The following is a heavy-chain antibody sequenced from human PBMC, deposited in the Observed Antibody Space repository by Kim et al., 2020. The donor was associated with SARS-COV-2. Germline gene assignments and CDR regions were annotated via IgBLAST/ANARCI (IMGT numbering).Heavy chain of an antibody. D-gene: IGHD6-13*01. CDR2: ISGSGGST. J-gene: IGHJ5*02. Sequence: GGSLRLSCAASGFTFSSYAMSWVRQAPGKGLEWVSAISGSGGSTYYADSVKGRFTISRDNSKNTLYLQMNRLRAEDTAVYYCAKDQSSFGEGWFDPWGQGTLVTVSS. V-gene: IGHV3-23*01. CDR3: AKDQSSFGEGWFDP. CDR1: GFTFSSYA.